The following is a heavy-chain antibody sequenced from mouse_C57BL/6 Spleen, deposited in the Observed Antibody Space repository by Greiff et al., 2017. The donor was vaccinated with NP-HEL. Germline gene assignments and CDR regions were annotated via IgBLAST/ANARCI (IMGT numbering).Heavy chain of an antibody. J-gene: IGHJ3*01. CDR1: GYTFTSYW. D-gene: IGHD2-12*01. CDR3: ARRRNYTSAWFAY. V-gene: IGHV1-50*01. CDR2: IDPSDSYT. Sequence: QVQLQQPGAELVKPGASVKLSCKASGYTFTSYWMQWVKQRPGQGLEWIGEIDPSDSYTNYNQKFKGKATLTVDPSYSTAYMQLSSLTSEDSAVYYCARRRNYTSAWFAYWGQGTLVTVSA.